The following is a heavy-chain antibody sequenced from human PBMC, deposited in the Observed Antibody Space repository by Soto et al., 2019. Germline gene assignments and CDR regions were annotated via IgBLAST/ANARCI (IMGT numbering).Heavy chain of an antibody. J-gene: IGHJ4*02. D-gene: IGHD1-26*01. CDR1: SGSLGNYY. CDR2: IHYSGTT. CDR3: ARGVGKKWELPYY. V-gene: IGHV4-59*01. Sequence: PSETLSLTCSVSSGSLGNYYWSWIRQSPGMGLEWIGYIHYSGTTSYNPSLARRVTMSVDTAEDKFSLHLASVTAADTAVYFCARGVGKKWELPYYWGTGILVPVSS.